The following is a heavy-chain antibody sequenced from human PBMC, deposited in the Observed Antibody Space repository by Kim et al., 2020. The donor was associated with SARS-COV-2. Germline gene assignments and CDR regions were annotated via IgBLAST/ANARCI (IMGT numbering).Heavy chain of an antibody. V-gene: IGHV3-74*01. CDR2: T. Sequence: TNYADSVKGRFTISRDNAKNTLYLQMNSLRAEDTAVYYCARRTLYGMDVWGQGTTVTVSS. CDR3: ARRTLYGMDV. J-gene: IGHJ6*02.